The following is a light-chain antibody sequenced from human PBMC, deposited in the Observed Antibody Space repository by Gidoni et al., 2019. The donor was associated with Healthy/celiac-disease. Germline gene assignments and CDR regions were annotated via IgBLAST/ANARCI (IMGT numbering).Light chain of an antibody. J-gene: IGKJ1*01. Sequence: DIQMTQSPSTLSASVGDIVTITCRASQSISSWLAWYQQKPGKAPKLLIYKASSLESGVPSRFSGSGSGTEFTLTISSLQPDDFATYYCQQYNSYSRTFXXXTKVEIK. V-gene: IGKV1-5*03. CDR2: KAS. CDR3: QQYNSYSRT. CDR1: QSISSW.